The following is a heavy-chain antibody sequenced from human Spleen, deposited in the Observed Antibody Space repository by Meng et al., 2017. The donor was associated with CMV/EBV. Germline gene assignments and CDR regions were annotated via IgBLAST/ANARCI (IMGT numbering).Heavy chain of an antibody. V-gene: IGHV3-23*01. Sequence: GESLKISCAASRFTFSSYAMSWVRQAPGKGLEWVAVVTTGAGTYYADSVRGRFTISRDNSKNTLYLQMDGLRAEDTALYYCAKRQFYYESSGYWAKGDDAFDVWGQGTMVTVSS. J-gene: IGHJ3*01. D-gene: IGHD3-22*01. CDR2: VTTGAGT. CDR3: AKRQFYYESSGYWAKGDDAFDV. CDR1: RFTFSSYA.